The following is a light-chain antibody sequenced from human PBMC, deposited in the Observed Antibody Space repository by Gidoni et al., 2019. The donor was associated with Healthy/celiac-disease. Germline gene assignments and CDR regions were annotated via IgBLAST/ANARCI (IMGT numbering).Light chain of an antibody. CDR3: QQSYSTPLT. J-gene: IGKJ3*01. CDR1: QSISSY. Sequence: IQMTQSPSSLSASVGDRVTITCRASQSISSYLNCYQQKPGKAPKLLIYAASSLQSGVPSRFSGSGSGTDFTLTISSLQPEDFATYYCQQSYSTPLTFGPGTKVDIK. V-gene: IGKV1-39*01. CDR2: AAS.